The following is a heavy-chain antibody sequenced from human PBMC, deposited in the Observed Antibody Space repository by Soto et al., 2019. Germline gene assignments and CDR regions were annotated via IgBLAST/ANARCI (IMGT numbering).Heavy chain of an antibody. CDR3: AKENDSSGYYGFDY. Sequence: GGSLRLSCAASGFTFSSYAMSWVRQAPGKGLEWVSSISTYGGGAYYADPVKGRFTISRDNSNNTLFLQMNSLRAEDTAIYYCAKENDSSGYYGFDYWGQGTLVTVSS. D-gene: IGHD3-22*01. V-gene: IGHV3-23*01. CDR1: GFTFSSYA. CDR2: ISTYGGGA. J-gene: IGHJ4*02.